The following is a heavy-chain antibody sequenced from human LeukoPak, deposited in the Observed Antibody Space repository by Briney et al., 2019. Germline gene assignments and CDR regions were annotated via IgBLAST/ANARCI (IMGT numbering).Heavy chain of an antibody. D-gene: IGHD6-25*01. Sequence: SETLSLTCTVSGGSISSYYWSWIRQPPGKGLEWIGYIYYSGSTNYNPSLKSRVTISVDTSKNQFSLKLSSVTAADTAVYYCARAYSSVYYYMDVWGKGTTVTVSS. J-gene: IGHJ6*03. V-gene: IGHV4-59*01. CDR3: ARAYSSVYYYMDV. CDR2: IYYSGST. CDR1: GGSISSYY.